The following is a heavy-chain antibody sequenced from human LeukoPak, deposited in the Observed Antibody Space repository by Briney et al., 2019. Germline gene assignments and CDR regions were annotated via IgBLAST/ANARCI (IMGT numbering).Heavy chain of an antibody. Sequence: SETLSLTCTVSGGSVSSGNYDWSWIRQPPGKGLEWIGYIYYSGSTNYNPSLKSRVTMSVDTSKNQFSLKLTSVTAADTAVYYCARRSGYSPNWFDPWGQGTLVTVSS. CDR1: GGSVSSGNYD. CDR3: ARRSGYSPNWFDP. D-gene: IGHD3-3*01. V-gene: IGHV4-61*01. CDR2: IYYSGST. J-gene: IGHJ5*02.